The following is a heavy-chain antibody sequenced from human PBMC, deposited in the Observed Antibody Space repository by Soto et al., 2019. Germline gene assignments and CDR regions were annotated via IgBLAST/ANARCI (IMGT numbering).Heavy chain of an antibody. CDR1: GVSIISSSYY. J-gene: IGHJ4*02. CDR3: VRPAAGS. V-gene: IGHV4-39*01. Sequence: PSETLSLTCTVSGVSIISSSYYWGWIRQPPGKGLEWIGSIHYSGSTYYNPSLQSRVTISVDTSKNQFSLKLTSVTATDTAVYYCVRPAAGSWGQGTLVTVSS. CDR2: IHYSGST.